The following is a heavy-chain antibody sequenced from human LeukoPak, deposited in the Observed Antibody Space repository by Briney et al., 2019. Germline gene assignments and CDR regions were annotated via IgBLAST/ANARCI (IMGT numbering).Heavy chain of an antibody. Sequence: GGSLRLSCAASGFTFSSYEMNWVRQAPGKGLEWVSYISSSGSTIYYADSVKGRFTISRDNAKNSLYLQMNSLRAEDTAVYYCARGNRDMVRGVIISRSDYWGQGTLVTVSS. CDR3: ARGNRDMVRGVIISRSDY. CDR1: GFTFSSYE. D-gene: IGHD3-10*01. V-gene: IGHV3-48*03. J-gene: IGHJ4*02. CDR2: ISSSGSTI.